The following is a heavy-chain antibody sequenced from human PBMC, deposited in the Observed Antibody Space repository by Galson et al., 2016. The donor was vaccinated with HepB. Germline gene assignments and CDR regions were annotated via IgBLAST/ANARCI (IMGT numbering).Heavy chain of an antibody. J-gene: IGHJ4*02. CDR1: GFALGSYG. CDR3: ARDYSFSSNWPGY. D-gene: IGHD7-27*01. CDR2: ISFDGTKQ. Sequence: SLRLSCAVSGFALGSYGMHWIRQVPGKGLEWVADISFDGTKQHYGDSVKGRFTISRDSSRVYLQLSSLSPVDTSRYFCARDYSFSSNWPGYWGQGTLVIVSS. V-gene: IGHV3-30*03.